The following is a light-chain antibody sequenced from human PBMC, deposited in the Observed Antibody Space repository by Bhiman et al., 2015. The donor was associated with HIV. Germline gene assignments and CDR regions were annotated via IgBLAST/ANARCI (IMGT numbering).Light chain of an antibody. CDR3: QVWDSSTAWV. V-gene: IGLV3-1*01. CDR1: KLGDKY. CDR2: QDS. Sequence: SYELTQPPSVSVSPGQTASITCSGDKLGDKYACWYQQKPGQSPVLVIYQDSERPSGIPERFSGSKSGNTATLTISGTQAMDEADYYCQVWDSSTAWVFGTGTKVTVL. J-gene: IGLJ1*01.